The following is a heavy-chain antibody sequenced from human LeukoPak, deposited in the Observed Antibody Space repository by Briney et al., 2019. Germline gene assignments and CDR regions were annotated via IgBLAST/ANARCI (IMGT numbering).Heavy chain of an antibody. CDR1: GFTFSSYA. D-gene: IGHD5-18*01. V-gene: IGHV3-23*01. CDR2: ISGSGGST. Sequence: AGGSLRLSCAASGFTFSSYAMSWVRQAPGKGLEWVSAISGSGGSTYYADSVKGRFTISRDNSKSTLYLQMNSLRAEDTAVYYCAKVIGYSYGNDYWGQGTLVTVSS. J-gene: IGHJ4*02. CDR3: AKVIGYSYGNDY.